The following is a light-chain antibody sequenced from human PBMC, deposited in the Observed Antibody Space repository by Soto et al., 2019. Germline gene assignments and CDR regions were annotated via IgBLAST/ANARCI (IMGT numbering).Light chain of an antibody. CDR3: QQYNSYSLT. J-gene: IGKJ4*01. V-gene: IGKV1-5*03. Sequence: DIQMTQSPSTLSASVGDRVTITCRASQSISSWLAWYQQKPGKSPKLLIYKASSLESGVPSRFSGSGSGTEFTLTISSLQPDDFATYYCQQYNSYSLTFGGGTKVEIK. CDR2: KAS. CDR1: QSISSW.